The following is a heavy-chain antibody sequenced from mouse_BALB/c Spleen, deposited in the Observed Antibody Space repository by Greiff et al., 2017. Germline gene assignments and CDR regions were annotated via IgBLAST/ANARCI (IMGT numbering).Heavy chain of an antibody. D-gene: IGHD1-2*01. Sequence: EVHLVESGPSLVKPSQTLSLTCSVTGDSITSGYWNWIRKFPGNKLEYMGYISYSGSTYYNPSLKSRISITRDTSKNQYYLQLNSVTTEDTATYYCARSVITTANFDYWGQGTTLTVSS. J-gene: IGHJ2*01. CDR2: ISYSGST. CDR1: GDSITSGY. CDR3: ARSVITTANFDY. V-gene: IGHV3-8*02.